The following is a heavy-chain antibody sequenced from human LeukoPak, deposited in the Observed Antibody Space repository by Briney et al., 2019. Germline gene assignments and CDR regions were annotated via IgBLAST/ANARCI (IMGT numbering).Heavy chain of an antibody. Sequence: SETLSLTCAVYGGSFSGYYWSWIRQPPGKGLEWIGEINHSGSTNYNPSLKSRVTTSVDTSKNQFSLKLSSVTAADTAVYYCARSTPCGGSCYCFDYWGQGTLVTVSS. CDR3: ARSTPCGGSCYCFDY. D-gene: IGHD2-15*01. CDR2: INHSGST. J-gene: IGHJ4*02. V-gene: IGHV4-34*01. CDR1: GGSFSGYY.